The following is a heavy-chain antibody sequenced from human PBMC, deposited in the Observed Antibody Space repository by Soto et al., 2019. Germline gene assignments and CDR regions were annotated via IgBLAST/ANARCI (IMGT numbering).Heavy chain of an antibody. CDR2: IKSKTDGGTT. D-gene: IGHD6-13*01. CDR3: TTYSISWTRFFDY. Sequence: EVQLVESGGGLVKPGGSLRLSCAASGFTFSNAWMSWVRQAPGKGLEWVGRIKSKTDGGTTDYAAPVKGRFTISRDDSKNTLYLQMNSLKTEDTAVYYCTTYSISWTRFFDYCGQGTLVTVSS. J-gene: IGHJ4*02. V-gene: IGHV3-15*01. CDR1: GFTFSNAW.